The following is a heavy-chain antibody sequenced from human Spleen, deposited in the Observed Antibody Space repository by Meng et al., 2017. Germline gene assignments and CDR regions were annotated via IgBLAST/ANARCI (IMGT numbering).Heavy chain of an antibody. CDR1: GFTIDDNG. CDR3: ARAAKKSSWYGGVHFDY. V-gene: IGHV3-9*01. J-gene: IGHJ4*02. CDR2: ISWNSETR. Sequence: SLKISCAASGFTIDDNGMHWVRQAPGKGLEWVSGISWNSETRGYADSVKGRFTISRDNAKNSLYLQMNSLRLEDTALYYCARAAKKSSWYGGVHFDYWGQGTLVTVSS. D-gene: IGHD6-13*01.